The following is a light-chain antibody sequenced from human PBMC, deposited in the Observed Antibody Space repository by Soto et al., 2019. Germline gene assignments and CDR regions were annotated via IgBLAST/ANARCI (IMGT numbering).Light chain of an antibody. Sequence: QPVLTQPPSASASLGASVTLTCTRSSGYSNYNVDWYQQRPGKGPRFVMRVGTGGIVGAKGDGIPDRFSVLGSGLNRYLTIENIQEEDESDYHCGADHGSGSSFVYVFGTGTKLTVL. CDR1: SGYSNYN. CDR2: VGTGGIVG. J-gene: IGLJ1*01. V-gene: IGLV9-49*01. CDR3: GADHGSGSSFVYV.